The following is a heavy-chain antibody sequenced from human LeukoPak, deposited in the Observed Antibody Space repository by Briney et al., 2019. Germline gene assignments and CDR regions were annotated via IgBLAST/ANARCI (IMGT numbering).Heavy chain of an antibody. J-gene: IGHJ4*02. CDR3: AREGAAYCGGDCYD. CDR1: GGSISSGDYY. Sequence: SETLSLTCTVSGGSISSGDYYWSWIRQPPGKGLEWIGYIYYSGSTYYNPSLKSRVTISVDTSKNQFSLMLSSVTAADTAVYYCAREGAAYCGGDCYDWGQGTLVTVSS. CDR2: IYYSGST. D-gene: IGHD2-21*02. V-gene: IGHV4-30-4*01.